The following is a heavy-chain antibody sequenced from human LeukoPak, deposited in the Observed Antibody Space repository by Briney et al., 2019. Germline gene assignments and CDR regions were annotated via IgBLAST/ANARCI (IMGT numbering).Heavy chain of an antibody. CDR2: IYYSGST. V-gene: IGHV4-30-4*08. J-gene: IGHJ4*02. D-gene: IGHD3-22*01. CDR3: ASSYTYYYDSSGYSLDY. CDR1: GGSFSDYY. Sequence: SETLSLTCAVYGGSFSDYYWSWIRQPPGKGLEWIGYIYYSGSTYYNPSLTSRVTISVDTSKNQFSLKLSSVTAADTAVYYCASSYTYYYDSSGYSLDYWGQGTLVTVSS.